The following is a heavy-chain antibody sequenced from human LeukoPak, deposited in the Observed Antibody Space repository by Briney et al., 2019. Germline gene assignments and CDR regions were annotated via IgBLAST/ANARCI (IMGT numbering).Heavy chain of an antibody. J-gene: IGHJ4*02. V-gene: IGHV4-34*01. Sequence: PSETLSLTCTVFGGSFSGYDWSWIRQPPDKGLEWIGEINPSGSTNYNPSLKTRVTISTDTSKNHFSLNLNSVTAADTGVYYCVRGSRVYCGGDCYYYWGQGTLVTVSS. CDR2: INPSGST. CDR3: VRGSRVYCGGDCYYY. CDR1: GGSFSGYD. D-gene: IGHD2-21*02.